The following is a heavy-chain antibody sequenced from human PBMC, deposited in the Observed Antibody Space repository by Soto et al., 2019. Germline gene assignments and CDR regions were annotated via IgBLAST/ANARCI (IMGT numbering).Heavy chain of an antibody. D-gene: IGHD3-10*01. CDR1: GGFVSSGSYY. CDR3: ARVRGDGSHYDY. J-gene: IGHJ4*02. CDR2: IYYSGST. V-gene: IGHV4-61*01. Sequence: QVQLQESGPGLVKPSETLSLTCTVSGGFVSSGSYYWSGIRQPPGKGLEWIGYIYYSGSTNYNTSLESRVTITVDTSKHQFSLKLSSVSAADTDVYYCARVRGDGSHYDYWGQGTLVNVSS.